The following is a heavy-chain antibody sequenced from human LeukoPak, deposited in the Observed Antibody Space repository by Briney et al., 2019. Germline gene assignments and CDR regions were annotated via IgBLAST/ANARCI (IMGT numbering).Heavy chain of an antibody. CDR1: GGTFSSYA. CDR3: ARVLGGGSDYDFWSGYALDY. V-gene: IGHV1-69*05. J-gene: IGHJ4*02. D-gene: IGHD3-3*01. CDR2: IIPIFGTA. Sequence: GASVKVSCKASGGTFSSYAISWVRQAPGQGLEWMGGIIPIFGTANYAQKFQGRVTITTDESTSTAYMELSSLRSEDTAVYYCARVLGGGSDYDFWSGYALDYWGQRTLVTVSS.